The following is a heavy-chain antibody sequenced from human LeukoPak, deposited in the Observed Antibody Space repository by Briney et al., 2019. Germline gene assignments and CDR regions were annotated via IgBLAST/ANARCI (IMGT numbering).Heavy chain of an antibody. V-gene: IGHV3-23*01. CDR2: ISGSGGST. J-gene: IGHJ4*02. D-gene: IGHD2-2*01. Sequence: GGSLRLSCAASGFTFSSYGMSWVRQAPGKGLEWVSAISGSGGSTYYADSVKGRFTISRDNSKNTLYLQMNSLRAEDTAVYHCAIRSCSSTACYSVDYWGQGTLVTVSA. CDR1: GFTFSSYG. CDR3: AIRSCSSTACYSVDY.